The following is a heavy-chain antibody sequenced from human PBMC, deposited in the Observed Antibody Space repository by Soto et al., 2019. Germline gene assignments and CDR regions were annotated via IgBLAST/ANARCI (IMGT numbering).Heavy chain of an antibody. CDR3: AKNGQPPYYYYGMDV. Sequence: GASVKVSCKASGYTFSRYGISWVRQAPGQGLEWMGWISGYNGDTKYAQKVQGRVTMTIDTSTYTAYMELRSLTSDDTAIYYCAKNGQPPYYYYGMDVWGQGTQVTVSS. J-gene: IGHJ6*02. CDR2: ISGYNGDT. D-gene: IGHD2-8*01. V-gene: IGHV1-18*01. CDR1: GYTFSRYG.